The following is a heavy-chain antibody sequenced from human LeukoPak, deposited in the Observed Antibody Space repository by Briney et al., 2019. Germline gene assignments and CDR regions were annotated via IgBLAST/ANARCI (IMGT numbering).Heavy chain of an antibody. CDR3: ARGRDIVVVPAATTYYYYYMDV. Sequence: ASVKVSCKASGYTFTGYYMHWVRQAPGQGLEWLGWINPNSGGTNYAQKFQGRVTMTRDASISTAYMELSRLRSDDTAVYYCARGRDIVVVPAATTYYYYYMDVWGKGTTVTVSS. V-gene: IGHV1-2*02. CDR2: INPNSGGT. J-gene: IGHJ6*03. D-gene: IGHD2-2*01. CDR1: GYTFTGYY.